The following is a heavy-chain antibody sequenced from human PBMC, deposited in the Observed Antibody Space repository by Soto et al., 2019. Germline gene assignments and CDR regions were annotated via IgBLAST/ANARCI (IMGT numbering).Heavy chain of an antibody. CDR3: ARDDGRSFDI. Sequence: PSETLSLTCTVSGASISSYYWNWIRQPPGKGLEWIGYIHYTRSTIYNPSLKSRVTISVDTSENQFSLKLSSVTAADTAVYYCARDDGRSFDIWGQGTMVTVSS. D-gene: IGHD3-3*01. V-gene: IGHV4-59*01. J-gene: IGHJ3*02. CDR1: GASISSYY. CDR2: IHYTRST.